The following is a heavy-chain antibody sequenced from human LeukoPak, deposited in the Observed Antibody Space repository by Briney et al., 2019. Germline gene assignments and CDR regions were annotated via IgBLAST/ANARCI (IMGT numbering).Heavy chain of an antibody. V-gene: IGHV4-39*07. CDR1: GYSISSSSYY. CDR2: IYYSGST. J-gene: IGHJ1*01. Sequence: SETLSLTCTVSGYSISSSSYYWGWIRQPPGKGLEWIGSIYYSGSTNYNPSLKSRVTISVDTSKNQFSLKLSSVTAADTAVYYRAQRTDTYYYDTGTEYFQHWGQGTLVTVSS. CDR3: AQRTDTYYYDTGTEYFQH. D-gene: IGHD3-22*01.